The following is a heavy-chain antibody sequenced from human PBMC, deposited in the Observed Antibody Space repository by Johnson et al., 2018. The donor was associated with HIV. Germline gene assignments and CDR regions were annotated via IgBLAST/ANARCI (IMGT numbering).Heavy chain of an antibody. D-gene: IGHD4-23*01. Sequence: QVQLVESGGGVVQPGRSLRLSCAASGFTFSSYGMHWVRQAPGKGLEWVAVIYSGGSTYYADSVKGRFTISRDNSKNTLYLQMNSLRAEDTAVYYCARDQGTPIIGGVAFDIWGQGTMVTVSS. CDR2: IYSGGST. J-gene: IGHJ3*02. CDR1: GFTFSSYG. CDR3: ARDQGTPIIGGVAFDI. V-gene: IGHV3-NL1*01.